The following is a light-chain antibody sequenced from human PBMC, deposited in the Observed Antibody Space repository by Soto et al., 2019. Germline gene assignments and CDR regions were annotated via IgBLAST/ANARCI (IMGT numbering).Light chain of an antibody. CDR3: SVWDDSLNGWV. Sequence: QSVLTQPPSASGTPGQRVTISCSGSNSNIGSHTVNWYLQLPRTAPKLLMYSNNQRPSGVPDRFSGSKSGTSASLAISGLQSEDEADYYCSVWDDSLNGWVFGGGTKLTVL. CDR2: SNN. J-gene: IGLJ3*02. CDR1: NSNIGSHT. V-gene: IGLV1-44*01.